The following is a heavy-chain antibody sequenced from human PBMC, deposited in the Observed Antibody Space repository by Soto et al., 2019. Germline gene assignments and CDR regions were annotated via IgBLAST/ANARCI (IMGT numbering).Heavy chain of an antibody. Sequence: PSETLSLTCAVSGGSISSGGYSWSWIRQPPGKGLEWIGYIYHSGSTYYNPSLKSRVTISVDRSKNQFSLKLSSVTAADTAVYYCARGYSGYEYYFDYWGQGTPVTVSS. CDR1: GGSISSGGYS. V-gene: IGHV4-30-2*01. CDR3: ARGYSGYEYYFDY. D-gene: IGHD5-12*01. J-gene: IGHJ4*02. CDR2: IYHSGST.